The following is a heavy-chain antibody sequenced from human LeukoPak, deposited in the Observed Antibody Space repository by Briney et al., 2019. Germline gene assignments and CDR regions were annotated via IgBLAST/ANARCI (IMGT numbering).Heavy chain of an antibody. CDR2: MNPNSGNT. V-gene: IGHV1-8*01. CDR3: ARSTDSSAPYYYYHMDV. J-gene: IGHJ6*03. CDR1: GYTFASYD. Sequence: GASVRVSCKASGYTFASYDINWVRQATGHRLGWMGWMNPNSGNTGYAQKFQGRVTMTRDTSINTAYMELSNLRSEDTAVYYCARSTDSSAPYYYYHMDVWGEGTTVTVSS. D-gene: IGHD6-6*01.